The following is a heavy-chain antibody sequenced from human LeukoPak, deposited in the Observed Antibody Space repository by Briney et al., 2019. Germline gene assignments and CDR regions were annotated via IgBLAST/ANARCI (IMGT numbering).Heavy chain of an antibody. CDR1: GFTFSSYW. D-gene: IGHD3-16*02. J-gene: IGHJ4*02. CDR2: IKHDGSEK. V-gene: IGHV3-7*01. CDR3: ARIIGAFGTYRYDS. Sequence: GGSLRLSCAASGFTFSSYWMSWVRQAPGKGLEWVANIKHDGSEKYYVDSVKGRFTISRDNAKDSLYLQMNSLRAQDTAVYYCARIIGAFGTYRYDSWGQGTLVSVSS.